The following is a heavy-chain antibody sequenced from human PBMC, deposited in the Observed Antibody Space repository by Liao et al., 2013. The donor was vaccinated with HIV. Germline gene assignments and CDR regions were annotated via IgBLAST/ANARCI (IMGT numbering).Heavy chain of an antibody. CDR3: ARDHISEWIDK. CDR1: GDPISSGDYY. V-gene: IGHV4-30-4*08. CDR2: IYYTGST. J-gene: IGHJ4*02. Sequence: QVQLQESGPGLVKPSQTLSLTCTVSGDPISSGDYYWNWIRQPPGKGLEWIGYIYYTGSTYNNPSLTSRVSISVDTSKNQFSLRLSSVTAADTAVYYCARDHISEWIDKWGQGTLVTVSS. D-gene: IGHD2-2*03.